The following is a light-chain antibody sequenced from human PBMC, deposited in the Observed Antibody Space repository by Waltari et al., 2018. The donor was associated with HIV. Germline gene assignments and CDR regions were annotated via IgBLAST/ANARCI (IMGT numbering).Light chain of an antibody. CDR2: DAS. V-gene: IGKV3-20*01. CDR1: QSLSNSY. CDR3: QQYVSSPWT. J-gene: IGKJ1*01. Sequence: EVVLTQSPGTLSLSPGERVTLSCRASQSLSNSYLAWYQQKPDQSPRLLIYDASSRATGIPDKFSGSGSGTDFTLTSSKLEPEDFAVYYCQQYVSSPWTFGQGTKVEIK.